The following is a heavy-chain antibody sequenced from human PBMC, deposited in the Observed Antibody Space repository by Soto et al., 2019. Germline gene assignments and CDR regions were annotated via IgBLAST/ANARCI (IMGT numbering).Heavy chain of an antibody. CDR3: AKDRSVTYDFWSGYLTSGPSLAKYYYYYYGMDV. J-gene: IGHJ6*02. CDR2: ISGSGGST. Sequence: GGSLRLSCAASGFTFSSYAMSWVRHAPGKGLEWVSAISGSGGSTYYADSVKGRFTISRDNSKNTLYLQMNSLRAEDTAVYYCAKDRSVTYDFWSGYLTSGPSLAKYYYYYYGMDVWGQGTTVTVSS. CDR1: GFTFSSYA. V-gene: IGHV3-23*01. D-gene: IGHD3-3*01.